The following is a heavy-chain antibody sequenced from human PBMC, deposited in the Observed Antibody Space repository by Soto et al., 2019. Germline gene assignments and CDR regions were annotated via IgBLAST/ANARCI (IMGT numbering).Heavy chain of an antibody. CDR3: ARGVAAAGLYYYYGMDV. CDR1: GGSFSGHY. CDR2: INHSGST. D-gene: IGHD6-13*01. J-gene: IGHJ6*02. V-gene: IGHV4-34*01. Sequence: PSETLSLTCAVYGGSFSGHYWSWIRQPPGKGLEWIGEINHSGSTNYNPSLKSRVTISVDTSKNQFSLKLSSVTAADTAVYYCARGVAAAGLYYYYGMDVWGQGTTVTVSS.